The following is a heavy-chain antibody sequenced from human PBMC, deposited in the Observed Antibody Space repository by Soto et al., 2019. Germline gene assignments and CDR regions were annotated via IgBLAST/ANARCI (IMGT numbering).Heavy chain of an antibody. CDR3: AILSN. D-gene: IGHD6-6*01. CDR2: IYTDGTT. Sequence: VWSLRLSCAASGFTVSSNYMNWVRQAPGKGLEWLSIIYTDGTTYYADSVKGRFTISRDNFKNTLYLQMNNLRAEDTAIYYCAILSNWGQGTMGTVSA. CDR1: GFTVSSNY. J-gene: IGHJ4*02. V-gene: IGHV3-53*01.